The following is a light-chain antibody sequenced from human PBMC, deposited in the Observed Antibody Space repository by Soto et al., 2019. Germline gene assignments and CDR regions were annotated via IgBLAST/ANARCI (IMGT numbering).Light chain of an antibody. V-gene: IGKV1-5*01. Sequence: DIQMTQSPSSLSASVGDRVTITCRASQTISNFLNWYQKKPGKAPTLLIYDASSLESGVPSRFSGSGSGTEFTLTISSLQPDDFATYYCQQYNSYSWTFGQGTKVDIK. CDR3: QQYNSYSWT. J-gene: IGKJ1*01. CDR1: QTISNF. CDR2: DAS.